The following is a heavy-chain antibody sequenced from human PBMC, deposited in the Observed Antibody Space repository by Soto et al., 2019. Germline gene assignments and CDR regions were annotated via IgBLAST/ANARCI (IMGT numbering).Heavy chain of an antibody. CDR2: ISYDGSNK. CDR3: AKDASSGWSNYYYYGMDV. CDR1: GFTFSSYG. V-gene: IGHV3-30*18. Sequence: QVQLVESGGGVVQPGRSLRLSCAASGFTFSSYGMHWVRQAPGKGLEWVAVISYDGSNKYYADSVKGRFTISRDNSKNTLYLQMNSLRAEDTDVYYCAKDASSGWSNYYYYGMDVWGQGTTVTVSS. J-gene: IGHJ6*02. D-gene: IGHD6-19*01.